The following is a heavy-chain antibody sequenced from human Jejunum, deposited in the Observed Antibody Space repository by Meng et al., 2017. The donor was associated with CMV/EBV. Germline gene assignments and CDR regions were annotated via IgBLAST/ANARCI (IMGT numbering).Heavy chain of an antibody. V-gene: IGHV3-30-3*01. D-gene: IGHD2-2*01. Sequence: GFTFSTYPMQWVRQAPGKGLEWVAVISYDGGNEYYADSVKGRFTVSRDNSKNTLYLQMNSLRPDDTAVYYCARDRTSVIVPAAILYWGQGTLVTVSS. CDR3: ARDRTSVIVPAAILY. J-gene: IGHJ4*02. CDR1: GFTFSTYP. CDR2: ISYDGGNE.